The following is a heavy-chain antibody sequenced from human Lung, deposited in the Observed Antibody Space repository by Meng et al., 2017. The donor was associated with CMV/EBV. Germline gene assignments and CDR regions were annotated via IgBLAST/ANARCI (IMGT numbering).Heavy chain of an antibody. CDR1: GGVINVYY. D-gene: IGHD3-10*02. CDR3: AGLLPSGKYVHRWFDP. V-gene: IGHV4-59*12. Sequence: SETLSLTCAVPGGVINVYYWSWIRQPPGKGLAWVGSISYDGTTSYNPSLNSRVTISLDTSKSPFSLKLTSVPAADTALYYCAGLLPSGKYVHRWFDPWGQGTXVTVSS. CDR2: ISYDGTT. J-gene: IGHJ5*01.